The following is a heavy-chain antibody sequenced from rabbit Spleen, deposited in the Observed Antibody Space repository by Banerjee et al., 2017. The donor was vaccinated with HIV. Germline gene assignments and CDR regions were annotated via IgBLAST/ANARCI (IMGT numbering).Heavy chain of an antibody. CDR2: INTVTGKP. Sequence: QSLEESGGDLVQPEGSLTLTCKASGVSFSDKEVMCWVRQAPEKGLEWIGCINTVTGKPVYASWAKGRFIMSRTSSTTVTLQMTSLTVADTATYFCARDAGYGGYGWAPSFYFALWGQGTLVTVS. J-gene: IGHJ4*01. CDR3: ARDAGYGGYGWAPSFYFAL. V-gene: IGHV1S40*01. CDR1: GVSFSDKEV. D-gene: IGHD6-1*01.